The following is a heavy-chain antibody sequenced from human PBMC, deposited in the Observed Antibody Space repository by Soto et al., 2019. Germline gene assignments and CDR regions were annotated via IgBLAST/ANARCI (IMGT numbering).Heavy chain of an antibody. CDR2: ISSSSSYI. D-gene: IGHD6-19*01. V-gene: IGHV3-21*01. CDR3: ARYTNSIGWLYYYYYGMDV. Sequence: PGGSLRLSCAASGFTFSSYSMNWVRQAPGKGLEWVSSISSSSSYIYYADSVKGRFTISRDNAKNSLYLQMNSLRAEDTAVYYCARYTNSIGWLYYYYYGMDVWGQVTTVTVSS. J-gene: IGHJ6*02. CDR1: GFTFSSYS.